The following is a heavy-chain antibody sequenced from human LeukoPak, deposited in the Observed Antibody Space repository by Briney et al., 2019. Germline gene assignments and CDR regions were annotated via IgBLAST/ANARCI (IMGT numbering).Heavy chain of an antibody. CDR1: GFIFSTYE. Sequence: GGSLRLSCAASGFIFSTYEMNWVRQAPGKGLEWVSYISSSGTTIYYADSVKGRFTISRDNAKNSLSLQMNSLRAEDTAVYYCARDLGVVVTVIHHAFDIWGQGTMVTVSS. CDR2: ISSSGTTI. V-gene: IGHV3-48*03. D-gene: IGHD2-21*02. J-gene: IGHJ3*02. CDR3: ARDLGVVVTVIHHAFDI.